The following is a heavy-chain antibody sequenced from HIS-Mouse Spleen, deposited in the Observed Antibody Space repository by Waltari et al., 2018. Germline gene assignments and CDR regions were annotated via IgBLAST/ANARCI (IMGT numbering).Heavy chain of an antibody. Sequence: QVQLQESGPGLVKPSQTLSLTCTVSGGSISSGGYYWSWIRQHPGKGLEWVGYIYYSGSTYYNPALKSRVTISVDTSKNQFSLKLSSVTAADTAVYYCATHSAADDAFDIWGQGTMVTVSS. V-gene: IGHV4-31*03. CDR3: ATHSAADDAFDI. J-gene: IGHJ3*02. CDR2: IYYSGST. D-gene: IGHD6-13*01. CDR1: GGSISSGGYY.